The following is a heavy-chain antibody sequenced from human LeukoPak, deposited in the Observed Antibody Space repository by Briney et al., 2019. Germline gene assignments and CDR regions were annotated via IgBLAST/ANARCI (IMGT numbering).Heavy chain of an antibody. CDR2: ISSSSSYI. D-gene: IGHD3-22*01. CDR1: GFTFSTYT. V-gene: IGHV3-21*01. CDR3: ARDVVGYYDSSGYYLSASDI. Sequence: GGSLRLSCAASGFTFSTYTMVWVRQAPGKGLEWVSSISSSSSYIFNADSVKGRFSISRDNAKNSLFLQMNTLRVEDTAVYYCARDVVGYYDSSGYYLSASDIWGQGTMVTVSS. J-gene: IGHJ3*02.